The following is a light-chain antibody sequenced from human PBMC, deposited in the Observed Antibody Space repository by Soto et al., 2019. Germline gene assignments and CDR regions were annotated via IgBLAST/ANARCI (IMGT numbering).Light chain of an antibody. CDR1: QSISNW. CDR3: QQYNSFSGT. V-gene: IGKV1-5*01. Sequence: DTQMTQSPSTLSASVGDRVTITCRASQSISNWLAWYQQKPGKAPKLLINDASSLESGVPSRFSGSGSGTEFTLTISSLHPDDFATYYCQQYNSFSGTFGQGTKVDIK. CDR2: DAS. J-gene: IGKJ1*01.